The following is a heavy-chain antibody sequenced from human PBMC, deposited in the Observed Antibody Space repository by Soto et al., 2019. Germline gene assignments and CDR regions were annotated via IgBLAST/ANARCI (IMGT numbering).Heavy chain of an antibody. CDR1: GFTFSDYA. J-gene: IGHJ4*02. V-gene: IGHV3-23*01. Sequence: EVQLLESGGGLVQPGGSLRLSCAASGFTFSDYAMSWVRQAPGKGLEWVSLISGSVGITYYADSVKGRFTISRDNSKNTVYLQMNSLTAEDTAVYYGAKESRVASMGFYVDSWGQGTLVTVSS. CDR3: AKESRVASMGFYVDS. CDR2: ISGSVGIT. D-gene: IGHD5-12*01.